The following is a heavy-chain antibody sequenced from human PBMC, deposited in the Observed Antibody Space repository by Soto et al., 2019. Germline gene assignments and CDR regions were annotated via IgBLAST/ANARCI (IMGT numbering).Heavy chain of an antibody. CDR1: GGAISGSAYN. CDR3: ARVTTSDS. CDR2: IFYSGGT. V-gene: IGHV4-39*02. J-gene: IGHJ4*02. D-gene: IGHD4-17*01. Sequence: SETLSLTCSVSGGAISGSAYNWGWIRQPPGKGLEWIGSIFYSGGTYYNPALKSRVTISVDTSKNHFSLKVSSVTAADTAVYYCARVTTSDSWGPGILVTVSS.